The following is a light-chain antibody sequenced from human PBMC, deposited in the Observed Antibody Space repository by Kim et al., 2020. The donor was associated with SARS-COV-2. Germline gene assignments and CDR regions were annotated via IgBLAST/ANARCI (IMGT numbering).Light chain of an antibody. V-gene: IGLV10-54*01. CDR1: SNNVGNQG. Sequence: QAGLTQPPSVSKGLRQTATLTCTGNSNNVGNQGAAWLQQHQGHPPKLLSYRNNNRPSGISERLSASRSGNTASLTITGLQPEDEADYYCSAWDRSLSAWVFAGGTQLTVL. CDR3: SAWDRSLSAWV. CDR2: RNN. J-gene: IGLJ3*02.